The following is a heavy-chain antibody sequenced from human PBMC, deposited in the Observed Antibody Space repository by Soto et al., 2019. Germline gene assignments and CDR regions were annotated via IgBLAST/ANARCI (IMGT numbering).Heavy chain of an antibody. D-gene: IGHD1-7*01. CDR1: GFTCSSYS. V-gene: IGHV3-21*01. J-gene: IGHJ5*02. CDR3: ARDPSTGTTSNWFDT. Sequence: GGPLRLSSAAAGFTCSSYSMNWIRQAPGKGLEWVSSISSSSSYIYYADSVKGRFTISRDNAKNSLYLQMNSLRAEDTAVYYCARDPSTGTTSNWFDTWGQGTLVTVSS. CDR2: ISSSSSYI.